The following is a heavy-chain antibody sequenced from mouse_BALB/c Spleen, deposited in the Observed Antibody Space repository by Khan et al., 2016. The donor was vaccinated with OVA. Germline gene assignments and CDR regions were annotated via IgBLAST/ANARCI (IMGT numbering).Heavy chain of an antibody. CDR3: VNHGSSSAWFTY. V-gene: IGHV1-7*01. J-gene: IGHJ3*01. CDR1: GYTFTSYW. D-gene: IGHD1-1*01. CDR2: INPSTDYT. Sequence: QVQLKQSGAELAKPGASVKMSCKASGYTFTSYWMHWVKQRPGQGLEWIGYINPSTDYTEYNQTFKDKATLTVDKSSSTAYMQLTSLTSEDSAVYYCVNHGSSSAWFTYWGQGTLVTVSA.